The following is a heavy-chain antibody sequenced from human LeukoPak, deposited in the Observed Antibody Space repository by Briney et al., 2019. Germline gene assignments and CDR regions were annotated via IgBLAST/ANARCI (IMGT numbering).Heavy chain of an antibody. CDR2: ISAYNSNT. Sequence: ASVKVSCKASGYTFTSYGISWVRQAPGQGLEWMGWISAYNSNTNYAQKLQGRVTMTTDTSTSTAYMELSSLRSEDTAVYYCARNVDTAMVLFDYWGQGTLVTVSS. D-gene: IGHD5-18*01. CDR3: ARNVDTAMVLFDY. J-gene: IGHJ4*02. CDR1: GYTFTSYG. V-gene: IGHV1-18*01.